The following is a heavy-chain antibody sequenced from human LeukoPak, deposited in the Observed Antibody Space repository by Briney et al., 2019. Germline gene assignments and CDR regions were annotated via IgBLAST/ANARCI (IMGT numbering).Heavy chain of an antibody. CDR3: ARGGSDYGDPFDY. D-gene: IGHD4-17*01. Sequence: ASVKVSCKASGYTFTNYYVHWVRQAPGQGLEWMGIINPSGGSTSYAQKFQGRVTITRNTSISTAYMGLSSLRSEDTAVYYCARGGSDYGDPFDYWGQGTLVTVSS. J-gene: IGHJ4*02. CDR2: INPSGGST. CDR1: GYTFTNYY. V-gene: IGHV1-46*01.